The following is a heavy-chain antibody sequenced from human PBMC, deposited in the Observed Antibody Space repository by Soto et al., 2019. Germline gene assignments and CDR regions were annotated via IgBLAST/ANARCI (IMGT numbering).Heavy chain of an antibody. D-gene: IGHD6-19*01. J-gene: IGHJ4*02. V-gene: IGHV3-33*01. Sequence: QVQLVESGGGVVQPGRSLRLSCAASGFTFSSYGMHWVRQAPGKGLEWVAVIWYDGSNKYYADSVKGRFTISRDNSKNTLYLQKNSLRAEDTAVYYCARDIMAGHDYWGQGTLVTVSS. CDR3: ARDIMAGHDY. CDR2: IWYDGSNK. CDR1: GFTFSSYG.